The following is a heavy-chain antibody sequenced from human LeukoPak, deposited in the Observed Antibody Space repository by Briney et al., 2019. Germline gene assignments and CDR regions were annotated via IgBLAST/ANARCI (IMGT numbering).Heavy chain of an antibody. D-gene: IGHD3-22*01. CDR3: VKRTGASSGYDY. V-gene: IGHV3-64D*06. CDR2: ISSDGGST. J-gene: IGHJ4*02. Sequence: GGSLRLSCAASGFTFSSYAMHWVRQAPGKGLEYVSAISSDGGSTYYADSLRGRFTISRDNSKNALYLQMSSLRAEDTAVYYCVKRTGASSGYDYWGQGTLSPSPQ. CDR1: GFTFSSYA.